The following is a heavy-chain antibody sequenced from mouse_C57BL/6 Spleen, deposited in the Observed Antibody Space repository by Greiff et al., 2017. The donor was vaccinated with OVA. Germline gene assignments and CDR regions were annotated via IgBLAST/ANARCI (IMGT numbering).Heavy chain of an antibody. CDR1: GYTFTTYP. Sequence: VKLMESGAELVKPGASVKMSCKASGYTFTTYPIEWMKQNHGKSLEWIGNFHPYNDDTKYNEKFKGKATLTVEKSSSTVYLELSRLTSDDSAVYYCAMALVGWYFDVWGTGTTVTVSS. CDR2: FHPYNDDT. D-gene: IGHD1-3*01. CDR3: AMALVGWYFDV. J-gene: IGHJ1*03. V-gene: IGHV1-47*01.